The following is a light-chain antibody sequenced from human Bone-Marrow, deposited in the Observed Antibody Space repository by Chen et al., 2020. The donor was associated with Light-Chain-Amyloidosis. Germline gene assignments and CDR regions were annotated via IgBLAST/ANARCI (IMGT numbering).Light chain of an antibody. CDR2: DDS. V-gene: IGLV3-21*02. Sequence: SYVLTQPSSVSVAPGQTATIACGGNNIGSTSVHWYQQTPGQAPLLVVYDDSDRPSGIPERLSGSNSETTATLTISRVDAGDEADYYCQVWDRRSDRPVFGGGTKLTVL. CDR3: QVWDRRSDRPV. CDR1: NIGSTS. J-gene: IGLJ3*02.